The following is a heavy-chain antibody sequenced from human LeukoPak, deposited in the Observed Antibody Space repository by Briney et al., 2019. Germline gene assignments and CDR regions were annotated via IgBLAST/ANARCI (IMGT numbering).Heavy chain of an antibody. CDR2: ISGSGGST. CDR3: AKDPEIKQLVPGGGTTRGY. J-gene: IGHJ4*02. CDR1: GFTFSSYA. V-gene: IGHV3-23*01. D-gene: IGHD6-13*01. Sequence: PGGSLRLSCAASGFTFSSYAMSWVRQAPGKGLEWVSAISGSGGSTYYADSVKGRFTISRDNSKNTLYLQMNSLRAEDTAVYYCAKDPEIKQLVPGGGTTRGYWGQGTLVTVSS.